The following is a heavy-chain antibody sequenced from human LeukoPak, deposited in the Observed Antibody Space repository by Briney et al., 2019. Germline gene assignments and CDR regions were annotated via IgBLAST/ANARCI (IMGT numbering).Heavy chain of an antibody. CDR2: IKQDASVE. V-gene: IGHV3-7*03. CDR1: GFIFSNHW. J-gene: IGHJ4*02. D-gene: IGHD1-26*01. CDR3: ARLVGDMTTWDY. Sequence: GGSLRLSCTASGFIFSNHWMSWVRQAPGKGLEWVATIKQDASVEHYADSVKGRFTTSRDNAKSSLYLQMNTLRGEDTAGYYCARLVGDMTTWDYWGQGTLVTVSS.